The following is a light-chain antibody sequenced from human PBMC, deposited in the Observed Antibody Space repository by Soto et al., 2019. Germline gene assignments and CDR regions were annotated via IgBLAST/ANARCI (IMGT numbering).Light chain of an antibody. J-gene: IGLJ3*02. CDR2: DNN. CDR3: AAWDSGLGAGV. Sequence: QSVLTQPPSMSAAPGQMVAISCSGSSSNIGDNSVSWYQHFPGTAPKVLIYDNNRRPSGIPDRFSGSKSGTSATLAIIGPRAGDEGDYYCAAWDSGLGAGVFGGGTERTGL. V-gene: IGLV1-51*01. CDR1: SSNIGDNS.